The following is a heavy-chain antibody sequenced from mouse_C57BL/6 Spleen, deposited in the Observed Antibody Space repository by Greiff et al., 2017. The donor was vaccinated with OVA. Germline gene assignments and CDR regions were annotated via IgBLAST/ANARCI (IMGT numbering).Heavy chain of an antibody. D-gene: IGHD2-1*01. Sequence: VQLQQSGPELVKPGASVKISCKASGYTFTDYYMNWVKQSHGKSLEWIGDINPNNGGTSYNQKFKGKATLTVDKSSSTAYMELRSLTSEDSAVYYCAIYYGTTGAYWGQGTLVTVSA. V-gene: IGHV1-26*01. J-gene: IGHJ3*01. CDR1: GYTFTDYY. CDR2: INPNNGGT. CDR3: AIYYGTTGAY.